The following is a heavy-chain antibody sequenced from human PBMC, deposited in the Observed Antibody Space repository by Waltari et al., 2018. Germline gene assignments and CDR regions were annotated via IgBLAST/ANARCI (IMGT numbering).Heavy chain of an antibody. CDR1: GYSISSGYY. CDR2: IYHSGST. D-gene: IGHD6-13*01. J-gene: IGHJ2*01. Sequence: QVQLQESGPGLVKPSETLSLTCAVSGYSISSGYYWGWIRQPPGKGLEWIGSIYHSGSTYDNPSLKSRVTISVDTSKNQFSLKLSSVTAADTAVYYCARDTAAEYWYFDLWGRGTLVTVSS. CDR3: ARDTAAEYWYFDL. V-gene: IGHV4-38-2*02.